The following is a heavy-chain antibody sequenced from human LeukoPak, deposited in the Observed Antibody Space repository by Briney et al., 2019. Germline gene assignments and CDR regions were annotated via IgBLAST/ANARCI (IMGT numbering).Heavy chain of an antibody. D-gene: IGHD4-23*01. Sequence: ASVKVSCKASGYTFTSYYMHWVRQAPGQGLEWMGIINPSGGSTSYAQKFQGRVTVTRDMSTSTDYMELSSLRSEDTAVYYCARDNSMEDTAWWFDPWGQGTLVTVSS. J-gene: IGHJ5*02. V-gene: IGHV1-46*01. CDR2: INPSGGST. CDR3: ARDNSMEDTAWWFDP. CDR1: GYTFTSYY.